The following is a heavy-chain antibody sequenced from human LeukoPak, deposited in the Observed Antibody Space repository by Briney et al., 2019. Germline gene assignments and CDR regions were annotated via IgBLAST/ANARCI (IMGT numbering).Heavy chain of an antibody. D-gene: IGHD2-21*01. Sequence: PSETLSLTCTVSGGSISSYYWSWIRQPPGKGLEWIGYIYYSGSTNYNPSLMSRVTISVDTSKNQFSLKLSSVTAADTAVYYCARGDSRGDAFDIWGQGTMVTVSS. CDR1: GGSISSYY. CDR2: IYYSGST. J-gene: IGHJ3*02. CDR3: ARGDSRGDAFDI. V-gene: IGHV4-59*01.